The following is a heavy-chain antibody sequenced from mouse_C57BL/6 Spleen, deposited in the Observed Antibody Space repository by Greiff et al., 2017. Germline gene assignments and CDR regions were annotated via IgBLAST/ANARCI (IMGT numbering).Heavy chain of an antibody. CDR2: INYDGSST. J-gene: IGHJ2*01. CDR3: ARARTGFPLFDY. V-gene: IGHV5-16*01. CDR1: GFTFSDYY. Sequence: EVKLVESEGGLVQPGSSMKLSCTASGFTFSDYYMALVRQVPEKGLEWVANINYDGSSTYYLDSLKSRFIISRDNAKNILYLQMSSLKSEDTATYYCARARTGFPLFDYWGQGTTLTVSS.